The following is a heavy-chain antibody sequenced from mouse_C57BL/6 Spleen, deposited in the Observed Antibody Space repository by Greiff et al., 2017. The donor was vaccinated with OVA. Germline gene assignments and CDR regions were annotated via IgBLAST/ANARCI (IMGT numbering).Heavy chain of an antibody. CDR2: IDPNSGGP. D-gene: IGHD2-1*01. CDR3: ARSWYPDY. V-gene: IGHV1-72*01. J-gene: IGHJ2*01. Sequence: QVQLQQPGAELVKPGASVKLSCKASGYPFTSYWMHWVKQRPGRGLEWIGRIDPNSGGPKYNEKFKSKATLTVDKPSSTAYIQLSSLTSEDSAVEYCARSWYPDYWGQGTTLTVSS. CDR1: GYPFTSYW.